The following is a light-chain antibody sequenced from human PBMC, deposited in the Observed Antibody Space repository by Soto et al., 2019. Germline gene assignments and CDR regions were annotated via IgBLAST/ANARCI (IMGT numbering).Light chain of an antibody. CDR3: CSYAGSSTFHVI. Sequence: QSALTQPASVSGSPGQSITISCTGTSSDVGFYNYVSWYQQQHPGKAPKLMIYEVDNRPSGVSILFSGSKSGNTASLTISGLQAEDEADYYCCSYAGSSTFHVIFGGGTKVTVL. CDR1: SSDVGFYNY. CDR2: EVD. V-gene: IGLV2-23*02. J-gene: IGLJ2*01.